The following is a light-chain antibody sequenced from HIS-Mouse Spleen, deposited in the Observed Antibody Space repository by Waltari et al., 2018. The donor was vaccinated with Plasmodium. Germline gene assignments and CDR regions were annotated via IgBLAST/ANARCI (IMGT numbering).Light chain of an antibody. Sequence: QSALTQPRSVSGSPGQSVPISCTGTSRDVGGYNYVSWYQQHPGKAPKLMIYEVSKRPAGVPDRFSGSKSGNTASLTISGLQAEDEADYYCCSYAGSYTYVFGTGTKVTVL. CDR3: CSYAGSYTYV. CDR2: EVS. J-gene: IGLJ1*01. CDR1: SRDVGGYNY. V-gene: IGLV2-11*01.